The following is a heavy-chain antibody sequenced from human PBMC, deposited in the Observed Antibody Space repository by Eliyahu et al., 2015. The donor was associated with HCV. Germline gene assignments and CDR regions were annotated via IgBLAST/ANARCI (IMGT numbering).Heavy chain of an antibody. D-gene: IGHD5-18*01. J-gene: IGHJ6*02. CDR1: GFXFSDXY. CDR3: ARGIDRGYSYGYVSYYYGMDV. CDR2: ISSSSSYT. V-gene: IGHV3-11*06. Sequence: QVQLVESGGGLVKPGGSLRLSCAASGFXFSDXYXSWIRQAPGKGLEWVSYISSSSSYTNYADSVKGRFTIPRDNAKNSLYLQMNSLRAEDTAVYYCARGIDRGYSYGYVSYYYGMDVWGQGTTVTVSS.